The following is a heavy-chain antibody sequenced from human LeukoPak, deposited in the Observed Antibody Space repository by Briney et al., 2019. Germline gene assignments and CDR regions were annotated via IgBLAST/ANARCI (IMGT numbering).Heavy chain of an antibody. CDR3: ARVNLRGSNYNWFDP. CDR1: GGTFLSHT. Sequence: ASVKVSCKTSGGTFLSHTFSWVRQAPGHGLEWIGKITPVIETAKYAQTFQGRVSIYTDKDTTTVYMDLSGLRPDDTADYYCARVNLRGSNYNWFDPWGQGTRVILSS. CDR2: ITPVIETA. V-gene: IGHV1-69*08. D-gene: IGHD3-10*01. J-gene: IGHJ5*02.